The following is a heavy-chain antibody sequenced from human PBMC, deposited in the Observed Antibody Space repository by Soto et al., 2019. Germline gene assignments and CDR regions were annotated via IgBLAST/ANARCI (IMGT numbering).Heavy chain of an antibody. Sequence: QVQLVESGGGVVQPGRSLRLSCAASGFTFTSYAMHWVRQAPGKGLEWVAAISYDGSNKYYADSVKGRFTITRDNSNNYLYLGLNGLSAEDTAVFYCARVPVTIAGLRDYWGQGTLVTVSA. D-gene: IGHD3-3*01. CDR3: ARVPVTIAGLRDY. J-gene: IGHJ4*02. CDR1: GFTFTSYA. CDR2: ISYDGSNK. V-gene: IGHV3-30-3*01.